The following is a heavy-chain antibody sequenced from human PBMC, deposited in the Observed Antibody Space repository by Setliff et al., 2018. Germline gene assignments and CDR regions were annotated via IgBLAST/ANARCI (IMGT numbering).Heavy chain of an antibody. D-gene: IGHD6-19*01. J-gene: IGHJ4*02. CDR2: IYKSGTT. V-gene: IGHV4-59*01. CDR3: ARDQFSSGWYGAPESYFDR. CDR1: GDSMYGYY. Sequence: SETLSLTCNVSGDSMYGYYWSWIRQPPGKGLEWIGYIYKSGTTKYNPSLGSRISMSVDTSKNQFSLNLNYVTTADMAVYYCARDQFSSGWYGAPESYFDRWGQGVLVTVSS.